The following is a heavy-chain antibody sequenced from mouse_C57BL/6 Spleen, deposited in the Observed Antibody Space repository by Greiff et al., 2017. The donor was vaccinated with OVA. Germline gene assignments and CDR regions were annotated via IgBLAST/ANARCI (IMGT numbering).Heavy chain of an antibody. V-gene: IGHV1-82*01. CDR2: IYPGDGDT. Sequence: VQLQESGPELVKPGASVEISCKASGYAFSSSWMNWVKQRPGKGLEWIGRIYPGDGDTNYNGKFKGKATLTADKSSSTAYMQLSSLTSEDSAVYFCARNYGSSYVGYFDVWGTGTTVTVSS. CDR1: GYAFSSSW. D-gene: IGHD1-1*01. J-gene: IGHJ1*03. CDR3: ARNYGSSYVGYFDV.